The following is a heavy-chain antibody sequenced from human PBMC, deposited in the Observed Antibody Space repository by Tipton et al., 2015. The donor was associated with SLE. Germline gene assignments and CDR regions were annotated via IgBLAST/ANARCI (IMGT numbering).Heavy chain of an antibody. CDR1: GASISNSNYY. Sequence: LRLSCTVSGASISNSNYYYGWIRQPPGKGLEWIGTIYYAGTTRYNLSLKSRVTISLDTSKNQFSLNLRSVTAADTAVYYCARSDYNWDTWFDPWGQGTLVTVSS. D-gene: IGHD4-11*01. J-gene: IGHJ5*02. CDR3: ARSDYNWDTWFDP. CDR2: IYYAGTT. V-gene: IGHV4-39*07.